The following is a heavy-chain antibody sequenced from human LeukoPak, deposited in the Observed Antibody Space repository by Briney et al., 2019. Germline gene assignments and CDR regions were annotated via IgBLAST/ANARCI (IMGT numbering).Heavy chain of an antibody. J-gene: IGHJ3*02. CDR2: IYYSGST. Sequence: SETLSLTCTVSGGSISSSSYYWGWIRQPPGKGLEWIGSIYYSGSTYYNPSLKSRVTISVDTSKNQFSLKLSSVTAADTAVYYCARGVVRLDAFDIWGQGTMVTVSS. D-gene: IGHD4-17*01. CDR3: ARGVVRLDAFDI. CDR1: GGSISSSSYY. V-gene: IGHV4-39*07.